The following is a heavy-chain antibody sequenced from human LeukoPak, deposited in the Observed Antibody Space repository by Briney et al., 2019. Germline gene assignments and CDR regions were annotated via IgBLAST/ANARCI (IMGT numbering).Heavy chain of an antibody. CDR2: ISGSGVST. Sequence: PGGSLRLSCAASGFRFSSYAMSWVRQAPGKGLEWVSAISGSGVSTYYADSVKGRLTVSRDNSKNTLYLQMSSLRAEDTAVYYCAKDERNWNYNLASQTYDWGQGTLVTVSS. D-gene: IGHD1-7*01. J-gene: IGHJ4*02. CDR3: AKDERNWNYNLASQTYD. CDR1: GFRFSSYA. V-gene: IGHV3-23*01.